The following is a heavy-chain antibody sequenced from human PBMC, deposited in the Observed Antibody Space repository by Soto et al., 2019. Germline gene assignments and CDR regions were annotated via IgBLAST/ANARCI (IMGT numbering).Heavy chain of an antibody. Sequence: GGSLRLSCAASGFTFDDYAMHWVRQAPGKGLEWVSGISWNSGSIGYADSVKGRFTISRDNAKNSLYLQMNSLRAEDTALYYCAKSTPYYYDSSGPNWFDPWGQGTLVTVS. CDR3: AKSTPYYYDSSGPNWFDP. CDR2: ISWNSGSI. J-gene: IGHJ5*02. CDR1: GFTFDDYA. D-gene: IGHD3-22*01. V-gene: IGHV3-9*01.